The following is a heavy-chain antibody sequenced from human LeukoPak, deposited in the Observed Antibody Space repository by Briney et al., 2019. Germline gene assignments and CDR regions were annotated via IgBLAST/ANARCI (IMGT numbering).Heavy chain of an antibody. Sequence: GGSLRLSCAASGFTFSSYSMNWVRQAPGKGLEWVSSISSSSYIYYADSVKGRFTISRDNAKNSLYLQMNSLRAEDTAVYYCARDDFGSSGSYFELYFDYWGQGTLVTVSS. V-gene: IGHV3-21*01. J-gene: IGHJ4*02. D-gene: IGHD1-26*01. CDR2: ISSSSYI. CDR3: ARDDFGSSGSYFELYFDY. CDR1: GFTFSSYS.